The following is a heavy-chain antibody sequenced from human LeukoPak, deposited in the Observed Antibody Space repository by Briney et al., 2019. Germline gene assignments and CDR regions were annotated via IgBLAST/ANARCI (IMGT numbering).Heavy chain of an antibody. CDR1: GYIFTAYY. CDR3: ASEAFCVGSGCYLHRVAS. V-gene: IGHV1-2*02. CDR2: IDTDSGDT. D-gene: IGHD2-21*01. Sequence: AAVQVSCKASGYIFTAYYMHWVRQTPAQGLEWMGWIDTDSGDTKYAQNFQGRVTITRDSSTGTAYMELSSLISDDTAIYYCASEAFCVGSGCYLHRVASWGPGTLVTVSS. J-gene: IGHJ4*02.